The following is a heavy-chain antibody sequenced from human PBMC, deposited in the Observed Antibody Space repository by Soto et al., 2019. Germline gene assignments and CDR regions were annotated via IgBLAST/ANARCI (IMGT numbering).Heavy chain of an antibody. V-gene: IGHV1-24*01. CDR2: FDPEDGET. CDR1: GYTLTELS. Sequence: ASVKVSCKVSGYTLTELSMHWVRQAPGKGLEWMGGFDPEDGETIYAQKFQGRVTMTEDTSTDTAYMELSSLRSEDTAVYYCGTAHTAMPQFDYWGQGALVTVSS. D-gene: IGHD5-18*01. J-gene: IGHJ4*02. CDR3: GTAHTAMPQFDY.